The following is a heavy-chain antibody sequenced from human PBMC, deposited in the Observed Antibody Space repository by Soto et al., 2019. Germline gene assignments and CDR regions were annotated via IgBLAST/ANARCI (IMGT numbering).Heavy chain of an antibody. D-gene: IGHD3-22*01. J-gene: IGHJ4*02. CDR2: INAGNGNT. V-gene: IGHV1-3*01. Sequence: ASVKVSCKASGYTFTSYAMHWVRQAPGQRLEWMGWINAGNGNTKYSQKFQGRVTMTRDTSASTAYMELSSLRSEDTAVYYCARDWYRYYYDSSGPTFDYWGQETLVTVSS. CDR3: ARDWYRYYYDSSGPTFDY. CDR1: GYTFTSYA.